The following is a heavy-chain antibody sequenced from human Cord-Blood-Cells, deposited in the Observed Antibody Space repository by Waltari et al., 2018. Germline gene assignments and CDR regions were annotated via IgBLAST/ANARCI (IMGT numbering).Heavy chain of an antibody. CDR1: GGSFSGYY. J-gene: IGHJ4*02. Sequence: QVQLQQWGAGLLKPSETLSLTCAVYGGSFSGYYWSWIRQPPGKGLEWIGEINHSGSTNDNPSRKSRVTISVDPSKNQFSLKLSSVTAADTAVYYCARGLGFGELFFDYWGQGTLVTVSS. V-gene: IGHV4-34*01. D-gene: IGHD3-10*01. CDR2: INHSGST. CDR3: ARGLGFGELFFDY.